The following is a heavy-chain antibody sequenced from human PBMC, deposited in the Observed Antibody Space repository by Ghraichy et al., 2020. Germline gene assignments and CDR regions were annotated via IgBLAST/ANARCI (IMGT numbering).Heavy chain of an antibody. D-gene: IGHD2-21*02. CDR2: ISWDGGST. V-gene: IGHV3-43*01. J-gene: IGHJ5*02. CDR1: GFTCDDYT. Sequence: GGSLRLSCAASGFTCDDYTMHWVRQAPGKGLEWVSVISWDGGSTYYADSVKGRFTISRDNSKNSLYLQMNSLRTEDTALYYCAKGGRRIVVVTAIQPFDPWGHGTPVILS. CDR3: AKGGRRIVVVTAIQPFDP.